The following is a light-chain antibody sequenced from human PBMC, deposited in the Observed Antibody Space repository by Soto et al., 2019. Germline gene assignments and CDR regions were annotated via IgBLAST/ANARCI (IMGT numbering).Light chain of an antibody. CDR3: AAWDDNLNAYV. CDR2: LGD. J-gene: IGLJ1*01. Sequence: QSVLTQPPSASSTPGQTVTISCSGRTSNIGTFYVYWYQHLPGTAPKLLIYLGDQRASGVSDRFSGSKSGTSASLAINGLRSDDKADYYCAAWDDNLNAYVFGSGTKLTVL. CDR1: TSNIGTFY. V-gene: IGLV1-47*02.